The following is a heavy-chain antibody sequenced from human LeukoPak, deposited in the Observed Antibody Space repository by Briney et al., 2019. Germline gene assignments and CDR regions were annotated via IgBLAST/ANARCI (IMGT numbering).Heavy chain of an antibody. CDR2: ISSSSSYI. Sequence: GGSLRLSRAASGSTFSSYSMNWVRQAPGKGLEWVSSISSSSSYIYYADSVKGRFTISRDNAKNSLYLQMNSLRAEDTAVYYCARDTLLEWLLPCGMDVWGQGTTVTVSS. V-gene: IGHV3-21*01. CDR1: GSTFSSYS. D-gene: IGHD3-3*01. CDR3: ARDTLLEWLLPCGMDV. J-gene: IGHJ6*02.